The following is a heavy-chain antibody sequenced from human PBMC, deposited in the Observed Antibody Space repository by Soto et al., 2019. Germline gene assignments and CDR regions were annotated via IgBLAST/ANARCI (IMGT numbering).Heavy chain of an antibody. V-gene: IGHV3-33*01. Sequence: PGGSLRLSCAASGFTFSNYGMHWVRQAQGKGLEWVAIIWYDGSNDYYVDSVKGRFTISRDNSKNTLSLQMNSLRAEDTAVYYCARDRWEFQLFYYGLDVWGQGTTVTVSS. D-gene: IGHD1-26*01. J-gene: IGHJ6*02. CDR3: ARDRWEFQLFYYGLDV. CDR2: IWYDGSND. CDR1: GFTFSNYG.